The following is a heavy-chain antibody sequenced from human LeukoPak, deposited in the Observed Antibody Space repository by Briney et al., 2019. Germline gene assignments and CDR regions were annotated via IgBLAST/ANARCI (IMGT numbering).Heavy chain of an antibody. J-gene: IGHJ6*02. D-gene: IGHD3-3*01. CDR1: GGSISSYY. Sequence: SETLSLTCTVSGGSISSYYWSWTRQPPGKGLEWIGYIDYSGSTNYNPSLKSRVTISVDTSKNQFSLKLSSVTAADTAVYYCARDGRYDFWSGYKYYYGMDVWGQGTTVTVSS. CDR3: ARDGRYDFWSGYKYYYGMDV. CDR2: IDYSGST. V-gene: IGHV4-59*01.